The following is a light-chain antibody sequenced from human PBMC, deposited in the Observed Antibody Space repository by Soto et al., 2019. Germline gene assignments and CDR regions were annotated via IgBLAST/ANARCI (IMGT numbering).Light chain of an antibody. Sequence: QSALTQPPSASGTPGQRVTISCSGSSSNVGSHTVNWYQQLPGTAPKLLIYSKNQRPSGVPDRFSGSKSGTSASLAISGLRSEDEADYFCAAWDDSLTAVVFGGGTKVTVL. J-gene: IGLJ2*01. CDR1: SSNVGSHT. V-gene: IGLV1-44*01. CDR3: AAWDDSLTAVV. CDR2: SKN.